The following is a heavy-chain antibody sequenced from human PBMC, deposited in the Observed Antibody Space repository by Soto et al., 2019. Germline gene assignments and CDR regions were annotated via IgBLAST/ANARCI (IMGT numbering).Heavy chain of an antibody. CDR2: IFSNDEK. CDR1: GFSLSNARMG. CDR3: ARIQIYGDYRLDY. D-gene: IGHD4-17*01. Sequence: KSGPTLVNPTDTLTLTCTVSGFSLSNARMGVSWIRQPPGKALEWLAHIFSNDEKSYSTSLKSRFTISKDTSKSQVVLTMTNMDPVDTATYYCARIQIYGDYRLDYWGQGTLVTVSS. V-gene: IGHV2-26*01. J-gene: IGHJ4*02.